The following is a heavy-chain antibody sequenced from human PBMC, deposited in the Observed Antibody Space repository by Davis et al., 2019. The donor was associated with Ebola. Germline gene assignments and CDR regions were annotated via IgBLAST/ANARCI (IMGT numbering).Heavy chain of an antibody. V-gene: IGHV1-8*01. D-gene: IGHD6-13*01. CDR1: GYTFTKYD. CDR2: MNPNSGNT. J-gene: IGHJ4*02. Sequence: ASVKVSCKASGYTFTKYDINWVRQATGQGLEWMGWMNPNSGNTGYAQKFQGRVTMTRDPSTSTVYMELSSLRSEDTAVYYCARDSNSWSFDYWGQGTLVTVSS. CDR3: ARDSNSWSFDY.